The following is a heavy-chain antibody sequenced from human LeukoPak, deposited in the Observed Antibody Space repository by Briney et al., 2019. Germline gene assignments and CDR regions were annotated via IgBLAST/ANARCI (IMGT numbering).Heavy chain of an antibody. Sequence: PWGSLRLSCAASGFTFSSYAMSWIRQPPGKGLEWIGEINHSGSTNYNPSLKSRVTISVDTSKNQFSLKLSSVTAADTAVYYCARGMYVWGSYRYRNFDYWGQGTLVTVSS. D-gene: IGHD3-16*02. J-gene: IGHJ4*02. V-gene: IGHV4-34*01. CDR1: GFTFSSYA. CDR3: ARGMYVWGSYRYRNFDY. CDR2: INHSGST.